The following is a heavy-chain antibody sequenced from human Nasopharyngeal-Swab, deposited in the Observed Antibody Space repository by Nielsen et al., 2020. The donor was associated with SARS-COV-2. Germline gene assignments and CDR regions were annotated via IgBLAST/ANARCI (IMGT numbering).Heavy chain of an antibody. CDR3: ARGGVWFGELGLDY. V-gene: IGHV3-23*01. Sequence: GGSLRLSCAVSGFTFRSYVMSWVRQAPGKGLEWVSAISGSGGSTYYADSVKGRFTISRDNSKNTLYLQMNSLRAEDTAVYYCARGGVWFGELGLDYWGQGTLVTVSS. J-gene: IGHJ4*02. D-gene: IGHD3-10*01. CDR1: GFTFRSYV. CDR2: ISGSGGST.